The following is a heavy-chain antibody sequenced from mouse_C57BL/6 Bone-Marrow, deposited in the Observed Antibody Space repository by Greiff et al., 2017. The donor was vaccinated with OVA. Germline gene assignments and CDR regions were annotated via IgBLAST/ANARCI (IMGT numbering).Heavy chain of an antibody. CDR2: IDPENGDT. Sequence: EVKLMESGAELVRPGASVKLSCTASGFNIKDDYMHWVKQRPEQGLEWIGWIDPENGDTEYASKFQGKATITADKSSNTAYLQLSSLTSEDTAVYYCTLYYGNYGFAYWGQGTLVTVSA. CDR1: GFNIKDDY. V-gene: IGHV14-4*01. J-gene: IGHJ3*01. CDR3: TLYYGNYGFAY. D-gene: IGHD2-1*01.